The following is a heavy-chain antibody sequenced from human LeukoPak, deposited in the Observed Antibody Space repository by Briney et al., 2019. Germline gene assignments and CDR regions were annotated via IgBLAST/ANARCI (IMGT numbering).Heavy chain of an antibody. CDR2: IFHGGSA. V-gene: IGHV4-4*02. D-gene: IGHD4-23*01. J-gene: IGHJ4*02. CDR1: GASISNSNW. CDR3: LYGGNSGDWLY. Sequence: SETLSLTCTVSGASISNSNWWSWVRQPPGKGLEWIGEIFHGGSANYNPSLKSRVTISVDKSKNQFSLNLISVTAADTAVYYCLYGGNSGDWLYWGQGTLVTVSS.